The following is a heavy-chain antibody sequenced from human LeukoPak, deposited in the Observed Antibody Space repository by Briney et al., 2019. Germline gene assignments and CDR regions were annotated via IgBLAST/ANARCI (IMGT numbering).Heavy chain of an antibody. Sequence: GGSLRLSCAASGFTFDDYAMHWVRQAPGKGLEWVSGISWNSGSIGYADSVKGRFTISRDNAKNSLYLQMNSLRAEDTALYYCAKDLHYDILTGYTFDYWGQGTLVTVSS. CDR3: AKDLHYDILTGYTFDY. CDR1: GFTFDDYA. D-gene: IGHD3-9*01. CDR2: ISWNSGSI. J-gene: IGHJ4*02. V-gene: IGHV3-9*01.